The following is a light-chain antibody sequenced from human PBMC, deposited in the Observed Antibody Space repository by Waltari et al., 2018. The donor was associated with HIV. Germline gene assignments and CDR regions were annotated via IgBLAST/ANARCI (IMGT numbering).Light chain of an antibody. V-gene: IGKV3-15*01. CDR1: QRVSSN. CDR2: GAS. CDR3: QQYNNWPLT. Sequence: EIVMTQSPATLSVSPGERATLSCRASQRVSSNLVWYQQKPGQAPRLRIYGASTRATGIPARFSGSGSGTEFTLTISSLQSEDFAVYYCQQYNNWPLTFGGGTKVEIK. J-gene: IGKJ4*01.